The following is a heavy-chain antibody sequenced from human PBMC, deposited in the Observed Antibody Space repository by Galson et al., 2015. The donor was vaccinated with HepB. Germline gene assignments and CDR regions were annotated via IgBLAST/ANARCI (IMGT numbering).Heavy chain of an antibody. CDR3: ASSTWGLYYYYGMDV. D-gene: IGHD3-16*01. V-gene: IGHV3-23*01. Sequence: SLRLSCAASGFTFSRHAMYWVRRPPGKGLEWVSGISGSGDNTDHADSVKGRFTIFRDNSKNTLYLQMNSMRVEDTAIYYCASSTWGLYYYYGMDVWGQGTTVTVSS. J-gene: IGHJ6*02. CDR2: ISGSGDNT. CDR1: GFTFSRHA.